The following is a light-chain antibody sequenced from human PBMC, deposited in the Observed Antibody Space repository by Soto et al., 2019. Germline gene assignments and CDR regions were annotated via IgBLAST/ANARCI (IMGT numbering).Light chain of an antibody. CDR1: QSISSN. J-gene: IGKJ2*01. Sequence: EIVMTQSPATLSVSPGERATLSCRASQSISSNLAWYQHKPGQAPRLLIYDASTRATGIPARFSGGGSGTEFTLTISSLQSEDFAVYYCQQYNNWPPRYTFGLGTKLEIK. CDR3: QQYNNWPPRYT. V-gene: IGKV3-15*01. CDR2: DAS.